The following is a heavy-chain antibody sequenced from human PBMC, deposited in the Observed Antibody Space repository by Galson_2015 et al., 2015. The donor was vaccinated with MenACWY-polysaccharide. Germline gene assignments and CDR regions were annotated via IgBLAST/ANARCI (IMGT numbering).Heavy chain of an antibody. CDR3: AREGSRIVFHAFDV. Sequence: SLRLSCAASGLKFRGSGMHWVRQAPGKGLEWVAVIQYDGSQKQYIDSVKGRFTISRDNSKNTLYLEMNSLRAGDTALYYCAREGSRIVFHAFDVWGQG. J-gene: IGHJ3*01. CDR2: IQYDGSQK. D-gene: IGHD3-10*02. CDR1: GLKFRGSG. V-gene: IGHV3-33*01.